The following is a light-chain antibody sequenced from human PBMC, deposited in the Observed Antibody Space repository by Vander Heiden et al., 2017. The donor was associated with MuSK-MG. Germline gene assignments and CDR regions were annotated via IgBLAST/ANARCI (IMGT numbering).Light chain of an antibody. CDR1: QSVSSN. V-gene: IGKV3-15*01. J-gene: IGKJ2*01. CDR3: QQDNSCPYT. Sequence: ELVVPQSPATLSVSPGERATLSCRASQSVSSNLAWYQQKPGQPPRLLIYGASTRDTGIPDRFSGSGSGTEFTLTISSLQAEDVAVYYCQQDNSCPYTFGQGTTVEIK. CDR2: GAS.